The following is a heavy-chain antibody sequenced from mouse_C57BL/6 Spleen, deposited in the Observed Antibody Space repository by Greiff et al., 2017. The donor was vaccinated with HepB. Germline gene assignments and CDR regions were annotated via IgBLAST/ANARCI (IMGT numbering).Heavy chain of an antibody. Sequence: DVKLQESGPGLAKPSQTLSLTCSVTGYSITSDYWNWIRKFPGNKLEYMGYISYSGSTYYNPSLKSRISITRDTSKNQYYLQVNSVIIEDTATYYCARAGYDYGWYFDVWGTGTTVTVSS. CDR3: ARAGYDYGWYFDV. CDR2: ISYSGST. CDR1: GYSITSDY. V-gene: IGHV3-8*01. D-gene: IGHD2-4*01. J-gene: IGHJ1*03.